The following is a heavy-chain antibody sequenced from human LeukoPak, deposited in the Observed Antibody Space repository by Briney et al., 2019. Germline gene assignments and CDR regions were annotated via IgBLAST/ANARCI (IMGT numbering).Heavy chain of an antibody. CDR3: ARMYGPRDAFDI. D-gene: IGHD2-8*01. CDR1: GFIVSSNY. J-gene: IGHJ3*02. Sequence: GGSMRLSSAASGFIVSSNYMSWDRQAPGKGLEWVAVMYSGGSTYYAGSVKGRFTISRGNSKNTLYLQMNSLRAEETAVYYCARMYGPRDAFDIWGQGTMVTVSS. V-gene: IGHV3-66*01. CDR2: MYSGGST.